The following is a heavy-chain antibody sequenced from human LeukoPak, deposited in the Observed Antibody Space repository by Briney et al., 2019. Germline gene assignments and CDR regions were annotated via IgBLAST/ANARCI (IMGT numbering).Heavy chain of an antibody. CDR2: INPNSGGT. J-gene: IGHJ3*02. D-gene: IGHD5-18*01. Sequence: ASVKVSCKASGGTFSSYAISWVRQAPGQGLEWMGWINPNSGGTNYAQKFQGWVTMTRDTSISTAYMELSRLRSDDTAVYYCARSPVRYSYGYHAFDIWGQGTMVTVSS. V-gene: IGHV1-2*04. CDR1: GGTFSSYA. CDR3: ARSPVRYSYGYHAFDI.